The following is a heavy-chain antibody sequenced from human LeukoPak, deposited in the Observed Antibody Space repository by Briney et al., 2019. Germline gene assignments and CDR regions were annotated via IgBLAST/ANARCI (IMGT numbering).Heavy chain of an antibody. CDR1: GFTFSSYA. J-gene: IGHJ4*02. V-gene: IGHV4-30-4*08. D-gene: IGHD3-22*01. Sequence: LRLSCAASGFTFSSYAMSWVRQPPGKGLEWIGYIYYSGSTYYNPSLKSRVTISVDTSKNQFSLKLSSVTAADTAVYYCARVLEDSSGYYFDYWGQGTLVTVSS. CDR3: ARVLEDSSGYYFDY. CDR2: IYYSGST.